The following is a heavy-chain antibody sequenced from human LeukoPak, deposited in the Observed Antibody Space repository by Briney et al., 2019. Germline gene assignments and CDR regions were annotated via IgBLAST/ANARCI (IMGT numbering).Heavy chain of an antibody. D-gene: IGHD4-11*01. CDR1: GGSISSGDYY. V-gene: IGHV4-30-4*01. Sequence: RASETPSLTCTVSGGSISSGDYYWSWIRQPPGKGLEWIGYIYYSGSTYYNPSLKSRVTISVDTSKNQFSLKVSSVTAADTAVYYCARGGNYYPFDNWGQGTLVTVSS. CDR2: IYYSGST. J-gene: IGHJ4*02. CDR3: ARGGNYYPFDN.